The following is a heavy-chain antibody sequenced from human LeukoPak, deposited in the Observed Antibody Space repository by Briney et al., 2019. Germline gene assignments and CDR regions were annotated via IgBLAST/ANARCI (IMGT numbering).Heavy chain of an antibody. J-gene: IGHJ4*01. CDR2: LSYSGKT. Sequence: SDTLSLTCIISGGSISSSPYYWGWIRQPPGKGLEWIGTLSYSGKTYYNPSLKSRITISIDTSKNQFSLKLTSATAADTAVYYCAREYDYWGLGTLVTVSS. V-gene: IGHV4-39*07. CDR3: AREYDY. CDR1: GGSISSSPYY.